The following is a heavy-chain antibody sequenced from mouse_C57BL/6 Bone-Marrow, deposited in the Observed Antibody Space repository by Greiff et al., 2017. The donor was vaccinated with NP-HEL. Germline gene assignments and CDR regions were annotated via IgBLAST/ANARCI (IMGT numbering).Heavy chain of an antibody. CDR2: INPNNGGT. CDR1: GYTFTDYN. Sequence: EVQLQQSGPELVKPGASVKMSCKASGYTFTDYNMHWVKQSHGKSLEWIGYINPNNGGTSYNQKFKGKATLTVNQSSSTAYMELRSLTSEDSAVYYCARGGITTVVAGDYWGQGTTLTVSS. D-gene: IGHD1-1*01. J-gene: IGHJ2*01. CDR3: ARGGITTVVAGDY. V-gene: IGHV1-22*01.